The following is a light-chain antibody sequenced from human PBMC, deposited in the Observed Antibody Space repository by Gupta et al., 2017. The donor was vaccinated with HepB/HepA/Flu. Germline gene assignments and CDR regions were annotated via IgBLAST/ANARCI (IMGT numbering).Light chain of an antibody. J-gene: IGLJ2*01. Sequence: QSALTQPRSVSGSPGQSVTISCTGTSSDVGGYNYVSWYQQHPGKAPKLMIYDVSKRPSGVPDRFSGSKSGNTASLTISGLQAEDEADYYCCSYVGSYTLRFGGGTKLTVL. V-gene: IGLV2-11*01. CDR1: SSDVGGYNY. CDR3: CSYVGSYTLR. CDR2: DVS.